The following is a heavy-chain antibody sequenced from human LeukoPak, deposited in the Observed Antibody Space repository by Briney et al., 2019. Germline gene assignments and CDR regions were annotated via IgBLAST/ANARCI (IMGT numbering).Heavy chain of an antibody. CDR2: ITGSGGSA. Sequence: GGSLRLSCAASGFTFSSYAMSWVRQAPGKGLEWVSAITGSGGSAYYADSVQGRFTVSRDNSKNTLYLQMNSLRAEDTAVYHCAKDVMLTVTTLWFDPWGQGTLVTVSS. J-gene: IGHJ5*02. D-gene: IGHD4-17*01. CDR3: AKDVMLTVTTLWFDP. V-gene: IGHV3-23*01. CDR1: GFTFSSYA.